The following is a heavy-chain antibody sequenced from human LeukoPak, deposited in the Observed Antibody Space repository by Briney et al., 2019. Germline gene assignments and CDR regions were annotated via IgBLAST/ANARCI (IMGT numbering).Heavy chain of an antibody. D-gene: IGHD3-22*01. J-gene: IGHJ4*02. V-gene: IGHV3-30*02. CDR3: AKDSNSGFVSVGPHY. CDR2: VRYDGSNE. CDR1: GFVFSNYG. Sequence: GGSLRLSCQTSGFVFSNYGMHWVRQAPGKGLEWVAFVRYDGSNEYYADSVKGRFTISRDNSRNTVYLRMISLRAEDTGVYSCAKDSNSGFVSVGPHYWGLGTLVTVSS.